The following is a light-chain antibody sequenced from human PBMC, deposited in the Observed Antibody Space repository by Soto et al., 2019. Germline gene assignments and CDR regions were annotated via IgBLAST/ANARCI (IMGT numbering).Light chain of an antibody. J-gene: IGKJ1*01. Sequence: EIVLTQSPATLSLSPGERATLSYRASQSVSPYLAWYQQKPGQVPRLLIYDTSNRATGIPARFSGSGFGTDFTLTISSLEPEDFAVYYCHNRKNWPWTFGQGTKVEVK. V-gene: IGKV3-11*01. CDR3: HNRKNWPWT. CDR1: QSVSPY. CDR2: DTS.